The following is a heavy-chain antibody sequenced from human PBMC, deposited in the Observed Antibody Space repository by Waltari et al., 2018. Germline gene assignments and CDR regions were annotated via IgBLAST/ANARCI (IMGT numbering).Heavy chain of an antibody. CDR3: AREATTVTTLDY. V-gene: IGHV4-34*01. D-gene: IGHD4-17*01. J-gene: IGHJ4*02. CDR2: INHSGST. CDR1: GGSCSGYY. Sequence: QVQLQQWGAGLLKPSETLSLTCAVYGGSCSGYYWSWIRQPPGKGLEWIGEINHSGSTNYNPSLKSRVTISVDTSKNQFSLKLSSVTAADTAVYYCAREATTVTTLDYWGQGTLVTVSS.